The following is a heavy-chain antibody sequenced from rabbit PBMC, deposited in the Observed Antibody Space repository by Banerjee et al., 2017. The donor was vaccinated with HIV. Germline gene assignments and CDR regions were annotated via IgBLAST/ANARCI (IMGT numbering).Heavy chain of an antibody. CDR2: IYAAKGST. CDR3: ATYVDYDGDFDL. D-gene: IGHD2-1*01. Sequence: QLTETGGGLVQPGGSLTLSCKASGFDFTNYYITWVRQAPGKGLEWIGIIYAAKGSTDYASWVNGRFTISSDNAQTTVDLKMTSLTAADTATYFCATYVDYDGDFDLWGQGTLVTVS. CDR1: GFDFTNYY. V-gene: IGHV1S7*01. J-gene: IGHJ4*01.